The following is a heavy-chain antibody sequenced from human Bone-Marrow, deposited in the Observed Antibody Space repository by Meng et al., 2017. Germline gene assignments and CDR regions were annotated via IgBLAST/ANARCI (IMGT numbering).Heavy chain of an antibody. D-gene: IGHD6-13*01. J-gene: IGHJ4*02. Sequence: QLVQAWAEVQQPGASVMVSCKASGYTFTGYYIHWVRQAPGQGLEWLGRIDCNNGGAIYAQKFQDRVTMTRDTSITTAYMDLSRLTSDDTAVYYCARDAGRAAGPRWGQGTLVTVSS. CDR3: ARDAGRAAGPR. CDR1: GYTFTGYY. CDR2: IDCNNGGA. V-gene: IGHV1-2*06.